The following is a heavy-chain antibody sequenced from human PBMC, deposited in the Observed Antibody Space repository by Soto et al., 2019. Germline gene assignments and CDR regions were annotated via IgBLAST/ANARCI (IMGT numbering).Heavy chain of an antibody. CDR1: GFTFDDYA. V-gene: IGHV3-9*01. J-gene: IGHJ2*01. D-gene: IGHD4-17*01. CDR2: ISWNSGSI. CDR3: AKDTPNMTTVTRYFDL. Sequence: SLRLSCAASGFTFDDYAIHWVRPAPGKGLGWVSGISWNSGSIGYADSVKGRFTISRDNAKNSLYLQMNSLRAEDTALYYCAKDTPNMTTVTRYFDLWGRGTLVTVSS.